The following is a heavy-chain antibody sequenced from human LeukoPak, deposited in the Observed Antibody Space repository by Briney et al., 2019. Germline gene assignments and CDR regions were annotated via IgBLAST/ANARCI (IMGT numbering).Heavy chain of an antibody. CDR1: GGSISSGGYY. CDR3: ARGQWLAPIDY. D-gene: IGHD6-19*01. J-gene: IGHJ4*02. CDR2: INHSGST. Sequence: SETLSLTCTVSGGSISSGGYYWSWIRQPPGKGLEWIGEINHSGSTNYNPSLKSRVTISVDTSKNQFSLKLSSVTAADTAVYYCARGQWLAPIDYWGQGTLVTVSS. V-gene: IGHV4-39*07.